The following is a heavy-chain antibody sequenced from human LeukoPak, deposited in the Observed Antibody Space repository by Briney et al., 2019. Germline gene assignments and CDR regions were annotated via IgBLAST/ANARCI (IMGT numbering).Heavy chain of an antibody. CDR3: ARAAVTTRDRFDN. Sequence: SETLSLTCAVSAGSISSSNWWTWVRQPPGKGLEWIGEIYHNGSTNYNPSLKSRATISIDTSKNQFSLKLNSVTAADTAVYFCARAAVTTRDRFDNWGQGTLVSVSS. CDR2: IYHNGST. J-gene: IGHJ4*02. V-gene: IGHV4-4*02. D-gene: IGHD4-17*01. CDR1: AGSISSSNW.